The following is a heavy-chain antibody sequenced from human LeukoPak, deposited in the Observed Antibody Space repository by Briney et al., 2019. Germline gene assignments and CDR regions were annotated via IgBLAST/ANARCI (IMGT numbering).Heavy chain of an antibody. V-gene: IGHV3-21*01. CDR1: GFTFSSYA. CDR3: ARDGYCSSTSCSHYYYYGMDV. D-gene: IGHD2-2*01. Sequence: PGGSLRLSCAASGFTFSSYAMSWVRQAPGKGLEWVSSISSSSSYIYYADSVKGRFTISRDNAKNSLYLQMNSLRAEDTAVYYCARDGYCSSTSCSHYYYYGMDVWGKGTTVTVSS. J-gene: IGHJ6*04. CDR2: ISSSSSYI.